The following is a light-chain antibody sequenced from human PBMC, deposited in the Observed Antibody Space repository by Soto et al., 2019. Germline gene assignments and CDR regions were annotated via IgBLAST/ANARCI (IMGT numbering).Light chain of an antibody. CDR2: EVS. CDR1: SSDIGGYKY. J-gene: IGLJ3*02. V-gene: IGLV2-14*01. CDR3: SSHTSRNTWV. Sequence: QSALTQPASVSGSPGQSITISCTGTSSDIGGYKYVSWYQQYPGKAPKLMIYEVSNRPSGVSNRFSGSKSGNTASLTISGLQAEDEADYYCSSHTSRNTWVFGGGTQLTVL.